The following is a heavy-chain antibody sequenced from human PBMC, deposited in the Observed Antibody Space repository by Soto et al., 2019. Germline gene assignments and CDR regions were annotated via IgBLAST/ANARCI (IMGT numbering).Heavy chain of an antibody. CDR2: ISGSGGST. Sequence: GGSLRLSCAASGFTFSSYAMSWVRQAPGKGEWVSAISGSGGSTYYADSVKGRFTISRDNSKNTLYLQMNSLRAEDTAVYYCAKAHTLDDYGDYIDYFDYWGQGTLVTVSS. J-gene: IGHJ4*02. CDR3: AKAHTLDDYGDYIDYFDY. CDR1: GFTFSSYA. D-gene: IGHD4-17*01. V-gene: IGHV3-23*01.